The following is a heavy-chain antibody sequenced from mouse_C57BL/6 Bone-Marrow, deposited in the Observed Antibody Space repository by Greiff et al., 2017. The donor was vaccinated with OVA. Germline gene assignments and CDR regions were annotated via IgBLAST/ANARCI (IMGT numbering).Heavy chain of an antibody. CDR3: GRRWLLMDY. Sequence: DVHLVESGGGLVKPGGSLKLSCAASGFTFSSYAMSWVRQTPEKRLEWVATISAGGSYTYYPDNVKGRFTISRDNAKNNLYLQMSHMKSEDTAMYYCGRRWLLMDYWGQGTSVTVSS. D-gene: IGHD2-3*01. CDR1: GFTFSSYA. CDR2: ISAGGSYT. V-gene: IGHV5-4*03. J-gene: IGHJ4*01.